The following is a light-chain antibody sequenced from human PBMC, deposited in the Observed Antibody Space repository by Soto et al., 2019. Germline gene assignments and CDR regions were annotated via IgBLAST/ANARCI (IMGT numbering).Light chain of an antibody. Sequence: EMVLTQSPGTLSLSPGDRATLSCRASQSVSFSYLAWYQQKAGQAPRLIIYGATSRATGIPDRFSGSESGTDFTLTISRLEPEDFAVYYCQQYGSSPLTFGGGTKVEIK. J-gene: IGKJ4*01. CDR1: QSVSFSY. CDR2: GAT. CDR3: QQYGSSPLT. V-gene: IGKV3-20*01.